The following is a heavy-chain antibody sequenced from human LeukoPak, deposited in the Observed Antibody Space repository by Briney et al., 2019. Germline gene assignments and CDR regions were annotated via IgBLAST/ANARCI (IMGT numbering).Heavy chain of an antibody. CDR2: ISGSGDST. D-gene: IGHD6-19*01. V-gene: IGHV3-23*01. J-gene: IGHJ3*02. Sequence: GGSLRLSCAASGFTFSTYAMNWVRQAPGKGLNWVPGISGSGDSTFYADFVKGRFTISRDNSKKTLYLQMNSLRADDTAVYYCAKDARWLAPGTFDIWGQGTMVTVS. CDR1: GFTFSTYA. CDR3: AKDARWLAPGTFDI.